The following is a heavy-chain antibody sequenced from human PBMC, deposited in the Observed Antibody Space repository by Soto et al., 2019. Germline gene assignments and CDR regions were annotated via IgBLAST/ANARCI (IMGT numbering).Heavy chain of an antibody. CDR1: GGTFSSYT. CDR2: IIPILGIA. CDR3: AREPSYYDILTGYSNWFDP. J-gene: IGHJ5*02. V-gene: IGHV1-69*08. D-gene: IGHD3-9*01. Sequence: QVQLVQSGAEVKKPGSSVKVSCKASGGTFSSYTISWVRQAPGQGLEWMGRIIPILGIANYAQKFQGRVTITADKSTSTAYMELSSLRSEDTAVDYCAREPSYYDILTGYSNWFDPWGQGTLVTVSS.